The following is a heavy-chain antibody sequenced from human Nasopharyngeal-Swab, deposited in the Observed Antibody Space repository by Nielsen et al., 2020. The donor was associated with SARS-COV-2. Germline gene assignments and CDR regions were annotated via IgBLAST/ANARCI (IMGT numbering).Heavy chain of an antibody. D-gene: IGHD2-2*01. CDR1: GGSFSGYY. CDR2: INHSGST. Sequence: SETLSLTCAVYGGSFSGYYWSWIRQPPGKGLEWIGEINHSGSTNYNPSLKSRVTISVDTSKNQFSLKLSSVTAADTAVYYCARVYRGYCSSTSCHEDYYGMDVWGQGTTVTVSS. V-gene: IGHV4-34*01. J-gene: IGHJ6*02. CDR3: ARVYRGYCSSTSCHEDYYGMDV.